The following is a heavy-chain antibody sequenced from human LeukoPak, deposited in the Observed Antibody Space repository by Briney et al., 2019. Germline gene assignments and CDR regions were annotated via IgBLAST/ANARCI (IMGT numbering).Heavy chain of an antibody. D-gene: IGHD3-10*01. CDR1: GFTFSSYA. CDR3: ARAGALWFGELSHDAFDI. V-gene: IGHV3-23*01. Sequence: QAGGSLRLSCAASGFTFSSYAMSWVRQAPGKGLEWVSAISGSGGSTYYADSVKGRFTISRDNSKNTLYLQMNSLRAEDTAVYYCARAGALWFGELSHDAFDIWGQGTMVTVSS. J-gene: IGHJ3*02. CDR2: ISGSGGST.